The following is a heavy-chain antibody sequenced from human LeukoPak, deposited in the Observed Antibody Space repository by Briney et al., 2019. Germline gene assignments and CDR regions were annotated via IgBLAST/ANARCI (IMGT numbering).Heavy chain of an antibody. CDR3: ASWGLTRYYFDY. Sequence: SETLSLTCTVSGGSISSGGYDWSWIRQHPGKGLEWIGYIYYSGSTYYNPSLKSRVTISVDTSKNQFSLKLSSVTAADTAVYYCASWGLTRYYFDYWGQGTLVTVSS. CDR1: GGSISSGGYD. D-gene: IGHD3-16*01. CDR2: IYYSGST. J-gene: IGHJ4*02. V-gene: IGHV4-31*03.